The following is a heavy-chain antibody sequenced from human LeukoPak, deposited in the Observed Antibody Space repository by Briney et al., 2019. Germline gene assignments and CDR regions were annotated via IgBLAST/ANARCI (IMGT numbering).Heavy chain of an antibody. CDR3: AREGYYDSSGYYLVDC. J-gene: IGHJ4*02. V-gene: IGHV1-69*04. Sequence: SVKVSCKASGGTFSSYAISWVRQAPGQGLEWMGRIIPILGIANYAQKFQGRVTITADKSTSTAYMELSSLRSEDTAVYYCAREGYYDSSGYYLVDCWGQGTLVTVSS. D-gene: IGHD3-22*01. CDR2: IIPILGIA. CDR1: GGTFSSYA.